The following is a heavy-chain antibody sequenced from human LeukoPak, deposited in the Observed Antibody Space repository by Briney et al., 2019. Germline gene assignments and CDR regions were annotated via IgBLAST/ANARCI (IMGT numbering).Heavy chain of an antibody. Sequence: ASVKVSCKASGYTFTGYYMHWVRQAPGQGLEWMGWINPNSDGTNYAQKFQGWVTMTRDTSISTAYMELSRLRSDDTAVYYCARSTGTRNNWFDPWGQGTLVTVSS. V-gene: IGHV1-2*04. CDR1: GYTFTGYY. D-gene: IGHD1-1*01. J-gene: IGHJ5*02. CDR3: ARSTGTRNNWFDP. CDR2: INPNSDGT.